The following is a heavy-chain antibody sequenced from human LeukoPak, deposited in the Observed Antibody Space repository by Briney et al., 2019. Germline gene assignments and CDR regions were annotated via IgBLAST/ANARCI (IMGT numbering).Heavy chain of an antibody. J-gene: IGHJ4*02. CDR3: AHLGYCSGGSCYSKYYFDY. D-gene: IGHD2-15*01. V-gene: IGHV2-5*01. Sequence: SGPTLVKPTQTLTLTCTFSGFSLSTSGVGVGWIRQPPGKALEWLALIYWNDDKRYSPSLKSRLTITKDTSKNQVVLTMTNMDPVDTATYYCAHLGYCSGGSCYSKYYFDYWGQGTLVTVSS. CDR1: GFSLSTSGVG. CDR2: IYWNDDK.